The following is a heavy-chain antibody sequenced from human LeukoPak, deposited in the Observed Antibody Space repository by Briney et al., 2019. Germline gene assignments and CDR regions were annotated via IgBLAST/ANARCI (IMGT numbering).Heavy chain of an antibody. D-gene: IGHD2-21*02. J-gene: IGHJ4*02. V-gene: IGHV4-34*01. CDR3: SGDGFD. CDR1: GGSFSGYY. Sequence: SETLSLTCAVYGGSFSGYYWSWIRQPLGKGLEWIGEINHSGSTNYNPSLKSRVTISVDTSKNQFSLKLSSVTAADTAVYYCSGDGFDWGQGTLVTVSS. CDR2: INHSGST.